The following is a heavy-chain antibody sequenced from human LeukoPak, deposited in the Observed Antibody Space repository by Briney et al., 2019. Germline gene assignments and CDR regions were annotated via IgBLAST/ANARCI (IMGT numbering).Heavy chain of an antibody. CDR1: VFIFSSYV. D-gene: IGHD4-17*01. V-gene: IGHV3-30-3*01. Sequence: GGSLRLSCAASVFIFSSYVMHWVRQAPGKGLEWVAVITYDGSNKYYADSVMGRFTISRDNSKNRLYLQMNSLRPEDTAVYYCARALAPANYGDLEPLDPWGQGTLVTVSS. CDR3: ARALAPANYGDLEPLDP. J-gene: IGHJ5*02. CDR2: ITYDGSNK.